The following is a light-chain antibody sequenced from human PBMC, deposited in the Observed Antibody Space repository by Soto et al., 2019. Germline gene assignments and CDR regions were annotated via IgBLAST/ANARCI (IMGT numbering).Light chain of an antibody. CDR3: QQYNTYST. Sequence: DIQMTQSPSTLSASVGDRVTITCRASQSISSWLAWYQQKPGKAPKFLIYDSSSLESGVPSRFSGSGSGTELTLTISSLQPDYFATYYCQQYNTYSTFGQGTKVEIK. CDR2: DSS. V-gene: IGKV1-5*01. J-gene: IGKJ1*01. CDR1: QSISSW.